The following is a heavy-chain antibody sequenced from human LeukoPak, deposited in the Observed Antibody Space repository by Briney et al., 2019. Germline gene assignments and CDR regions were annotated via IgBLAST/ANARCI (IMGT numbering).Heavy chain of an antibody. CDR3: ARRISGSYLDY. J-gene: IGHJ4*02. V-gene: IGHV3-48*02. CDR1: GSNFNTYA. Sequence: GGSLRLSCAASGSNFNTYAMHWVRQAPGKGLEWVSYITSSSTIYYADSVKGRFTISRDNAKNSLYLQMNSLRDDDTAVYYCARRISGSYLDYWGQGTLVTVSS. CDR2: ITSSSTI. D-gene: IGHD3-10*01.